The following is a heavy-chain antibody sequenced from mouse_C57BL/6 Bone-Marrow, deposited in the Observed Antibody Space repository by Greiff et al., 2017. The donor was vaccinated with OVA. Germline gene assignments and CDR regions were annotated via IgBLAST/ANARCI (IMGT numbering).Heavy chain of an antibody. Sequence: VKLMESGAGLVRPGASVKLSCKASGYTFTDYYINWVKQRPGQGLEWIARIYPGSGNTYYNEKFKGKATLTAEKSSSTAYMQLSSLTSEDSAVYFCARISSSYAMDYWGQGTSVTVSS. D-gene: IGHD1-1*01. V-gene: IGHV1-76*01. CDR1: GYTFTDYY. CDR3: ARISSSYAMDY. CDR2: IYPGSGNT. J-gene: IGHJ4*01.